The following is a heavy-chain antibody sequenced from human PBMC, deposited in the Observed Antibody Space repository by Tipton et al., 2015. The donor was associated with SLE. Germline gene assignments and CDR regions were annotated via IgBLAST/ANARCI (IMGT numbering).Heavy chain of an antibody. Sequence: TLSLTCTVSGGSVSSGSYYWSWIRQPPGKGLEWIGYIYYSGSTNYNPSLKSRVTISVDTSKNQFSLKLSSVTAADTAVYYCARLQQLAAFDIWGQGTMVTVSS. V-gene: IGHV4-61*01. CDR1: GGSVSSGSYY. J-gene: IGHJ3*02. CDR3: ARLQQLAAFDI. D-gene: IGHD6-13*01. CDR2: IYYSGST.